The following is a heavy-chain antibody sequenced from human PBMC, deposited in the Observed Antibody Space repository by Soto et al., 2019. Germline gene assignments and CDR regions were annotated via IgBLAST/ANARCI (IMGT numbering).Heavy chain of an antibody. Sequence: GGSLRLSCAASGFTFSSYAMHWVRQAPGKGLEWVAVISYDGSNKYYADSVKGRFTISRDNSKNTLYLQMNSLRAEDTAVYYCARDYGVAAAGQTSTFDYWGQGTLVTVSS. D-gene: IGHD6-13*01. CDR1: GFTFSSYA. CDR2: ISYDGSNK. J-gene: IGHJ4*02. CDR3: ARDYGVAAAGQTSTFDY. V-gene: IGHV3-30-3*01.